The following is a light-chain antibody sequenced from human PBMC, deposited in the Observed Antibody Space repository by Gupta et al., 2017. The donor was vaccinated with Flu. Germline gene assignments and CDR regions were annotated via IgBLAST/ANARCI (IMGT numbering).Light chain of an antibody. Sequence: QLVLTQSPSASASLGASVKLTCTLSSGHSTYPIAWHQQQPEKGPRFLMKLNSDGSHDKGDGIPDRFSGSSSGAERYLTISSLQSEDEADYFCQAWGAGIRVFGGG. CDR2: LNSDGSH. CDR3: QAWGAGIRV. CDR1: SGHSTYP. V-gene: IGLV4-69*01. J-gene: IGLJ3*02.